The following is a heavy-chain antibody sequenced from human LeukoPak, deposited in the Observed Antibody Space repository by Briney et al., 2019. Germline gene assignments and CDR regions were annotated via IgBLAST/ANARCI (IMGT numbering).Heavy chain of an antibody. Sequence: VASMKVSCKASGGTFSSYAISWVRQAPGQGLEWMGGIIPTFGTANYAQKFQGRVTITADESTSTAYMELSSLRSEDTAVYYCARGEDERGYFDYWGQGTLVTVSS. CDR2: IIPTFGTA. D-gene: IGHD1-26*01. J-gene: IGHJ4*02. V-gene: IGHV1-69*13. CDR1: GGTFSSYA. CDR3: ARGEDERGYFDY.